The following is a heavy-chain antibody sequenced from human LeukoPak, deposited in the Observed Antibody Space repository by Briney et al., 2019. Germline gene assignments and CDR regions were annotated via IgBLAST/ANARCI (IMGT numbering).Heavy chain of an antibody. CDR1: GGSISSSSYY. Sequence: PSETLSLTCTVSGGSISSSSYYWGWIRQPPGKGLEWIGSIYYSGSTYYNPSLKSRVTISVDTSKNQFSLKLSSVTAADTAVYYCARQGTRGVDYWGQGTLVTVSS. CDR3: ARQGTRGVDY. V-gene: IGHV4-39*01. J-gene: IGHJ4*02. CDR2: IYYSGST. D-gene: IGHD1-1*01.